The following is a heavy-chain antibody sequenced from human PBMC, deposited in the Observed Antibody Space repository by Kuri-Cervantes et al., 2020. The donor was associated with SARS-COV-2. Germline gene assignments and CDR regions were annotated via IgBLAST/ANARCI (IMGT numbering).Heavy chain of an antibody. D-gene: IGHD2-2*01. CDR1: GGSFSGYY. Sequence: SQTLSLTCAVYGGSFSGYYWSWIRQPPGKGLEWIGEINHSGSTNYNPSLKSRVTISVDTSKNQFSLKLSSVTAADTAVYYCARGYCSSTSCYSGYMDVWGKGTTVTVSS. CDR2: INHSGST. CDR3: ARGYCSSTSCYSGYMDV. J-gene: IGHJ6*03. V-gene: IGHV4-34*01.